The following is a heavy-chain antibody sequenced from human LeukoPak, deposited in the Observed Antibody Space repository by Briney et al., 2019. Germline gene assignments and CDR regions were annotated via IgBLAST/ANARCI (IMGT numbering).Heavy chain of an antibody. CDR1: RFTSSSYW. Sequence: GGSPRLSRAAPRFTSSSYWISWVRPAPGGGLEWVANIEKDGSKKNYMDSVKGRFTISRDNAKNSLFLQMNSLRDEDTAVYYCATNSDYRFEYWGQGTLVTVSS. J-gene: IGHJ4*02. CDR2: IEKDGSKK. CDR3: ATNSDYRFEY. D-gene: IGHD3-22*01. V-gene: IGHV3-7*01.